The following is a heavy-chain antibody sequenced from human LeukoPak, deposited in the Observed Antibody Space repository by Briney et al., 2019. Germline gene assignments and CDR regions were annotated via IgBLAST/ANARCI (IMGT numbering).Heavy chain of an antibody. Sequence: GGSLRLSCAASGFTFSNYAMNWVRQAPGKGLEWVSSISGSGGNTYYADSVKGRFTISRDNSKNTLYLQINSLRAEDTAVYYCAKEAGDYYFDYWGQGTLVTVSS. CDR2: ISGSGGNT. CDR3: AKEAGDYYFDY. D-gene: IGHD7-27*01. CDR1: GFTFSNYA. V-gene: IGHV3-23*01. J-gene: IGHJ4*02.